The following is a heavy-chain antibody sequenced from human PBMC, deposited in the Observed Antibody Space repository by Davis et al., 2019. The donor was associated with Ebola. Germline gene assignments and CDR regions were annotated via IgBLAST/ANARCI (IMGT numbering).Heavy chain of an antibody. CDR2: INAGNGNT. Sequence: ASVKVSCKASGYTFTSYAMHWVRQAPGQRLEWMGWINAGNGNTKYSQKFQGRVTITRDTSASTAYMELSSLRSEDTAMYYCARGRGSSSSRYWFDPWGQGTLVTVSS. CDR1: GYTFTSYA. CDR3: ARGRGSSSSRYWFDP. D-gene: IGHD6-13*01. J-gene: IGHJ5*02. V-gene: IGHV1-3*01.